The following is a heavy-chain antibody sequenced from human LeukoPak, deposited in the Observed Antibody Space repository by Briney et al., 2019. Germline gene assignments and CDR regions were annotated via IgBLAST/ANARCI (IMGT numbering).Heavy chain of an antibody. V-gene: IGHV4-59*01. Sequence: SSETLSLTCTVSGGSMSNYYWNWIRQPPGKGLEWIGYMFYTGSGKYNPSLKSRVTISVDTSKRQISLKLTSVTTADTAAYYCATNLPGYSYGYWVAWGQGTLVTVSS. D-gene: IGHD5-18*01. CDR3: ATNLPGYSYGYWVA. CDR1: GGSMSNYY. J-gene: IGHJ5*02. CDR2: MFYTGSG.